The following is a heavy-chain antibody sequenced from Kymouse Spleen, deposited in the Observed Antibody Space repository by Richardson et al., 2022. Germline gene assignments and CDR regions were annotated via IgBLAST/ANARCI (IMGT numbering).Heavy chain of an antibody. J-gene: IGHJ6*02. V-gene: IGHV3-30*18. CDR3: AKDRGYYGSGSYPYRKYYYYYYGMDV. CDR1: GFTFSSYG. D-gene: IGHD3-10*01. Sequence: QVQLVESGGGVVQPGRSLRLSCAASGFTFSSYGMHWVRQAPGKGLEWVAVISYDGSNKYYADSVKGRFTISRDNSKNTLYLQMNSLRAEDTAVYYCAKDRGYYGSGSYPYRKYYYYYYGMDVWGQGTTVTVSS. CDR2: ISYDGSNK.